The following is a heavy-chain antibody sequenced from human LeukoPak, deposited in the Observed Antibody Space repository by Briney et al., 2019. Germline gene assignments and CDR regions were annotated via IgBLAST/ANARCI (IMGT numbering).Heavy chain of an antibody. CDR1: GFTVSGNY. J-gene: IGHJ4*02. V-gene: IGHV3-53*01. D-gene: IGHD6-19*01. Sequence: GGSLRLSCAASGFTVSGNYMSWVRQAPGKGLEWVSVIYSGGSTYYADSVKGRFTISRDNSKNTLYLQMNSLRAEDTAVYYCAREYSSGWFNYFNYWGQGTLVTVSS. CDR2: IYSGGST. CDR3: AREYSSGWFNYFNY.